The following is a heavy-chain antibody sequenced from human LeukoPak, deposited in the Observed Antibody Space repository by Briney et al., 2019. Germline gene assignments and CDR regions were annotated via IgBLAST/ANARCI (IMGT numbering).Heavy chain of an antibody. CDR2: SYHRGST. CDR3: ARDRELGY. V-gene: IGHV4-59*01. CDR1: GGSISSYY. Sequence: SETLSLTCTVSGGSISSYYWSWIRQPPGKGLEWIGWSYHRGSTSYNPSLKSRVAISVDTSKNQFSLELSSVTAADTAVYYCARDRELGYWGQGTLVTVSS. D-gene: IGHD1-1*01. J-gene: IGHJ4*02.